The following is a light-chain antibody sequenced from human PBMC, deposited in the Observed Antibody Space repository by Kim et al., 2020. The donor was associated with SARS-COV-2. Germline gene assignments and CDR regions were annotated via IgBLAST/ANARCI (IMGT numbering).Light chain of an antibody. CDR3: QQSYRIPHT. Sequence: DIQMTQSPSSLSTSVGDRVTSTCRASQNIRSYINWYQQKPGKAPNLRIYGASSLQSGVPSRFSGSGSGTDFTLTISSLQPEDFATYYCQQSYRIPHTVGQGTKLEI. CDR1: QNIRSY. J-gene: IGKJ2*01. V-gene: IGKV1-39*01. CDR2: GAS.